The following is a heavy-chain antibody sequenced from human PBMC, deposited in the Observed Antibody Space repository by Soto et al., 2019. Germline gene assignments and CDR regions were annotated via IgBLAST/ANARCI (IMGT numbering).Heavy chain of an antibody. CDR2: ISHSGTT. V-gene: IGHV4-38-2*01. Sequence: SETLSLTRDVSGYSINSGCYWGWIRPPAGKGLEWIGTISHSGTTFYNPSLKSRVTLSVDTSKNQFSLILRSVTAADTAVYYCTRSGSSQLPPVEWGQGTLVTVSS. CDR3: TRSGSSQLPPVE. CDR1: GYSINSGCY. J-gene: IGHJ4*02. D-gene: IGHD2-15*01.